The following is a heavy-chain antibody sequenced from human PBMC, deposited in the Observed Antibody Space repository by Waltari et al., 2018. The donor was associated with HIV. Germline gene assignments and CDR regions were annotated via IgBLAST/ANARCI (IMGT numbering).Heavy chain of an antibody. Sequence: QVQLVQSGAEVKKPGYSVKVSCKASGGTFNNYAFIWVRQAPGHGLEWRGCIVPIFNTRDYGTKCQGRVTITANEPTRTAYVERSSLRSSDTAGYYCARVVYYDILPGPIMGYFDYWGQGTLVTVSS. CDR2: IVPIFNTR. CDR1: GGTFNNYA. V-gene: IGHV1-69*01. CDR3: ARVVYYDILPGPIMGYFDY. D-gene: IGHD3-9*01. J-gene: IGHJ4*02.